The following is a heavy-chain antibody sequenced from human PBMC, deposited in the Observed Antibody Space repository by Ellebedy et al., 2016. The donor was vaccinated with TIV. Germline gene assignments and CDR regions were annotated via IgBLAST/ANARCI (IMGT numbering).Heavy chain of an antibody. CDR1: GYSFTSYG. V-gene: IGHV1-18*04. Sequence: AASVKVSCKASGYSFTSYGISWVRQAPGQGLEWMGWINAYNGNTNIAQKFQGRVTMTTDTSTSTAYMEVRRLRSDDTAVYYCAREIEAGPVVFQYWGQGTLVIVSS. D-gene: IGHD6-19*01. CDR2: INAYNGNT. J-gene: IGHJ1*01. CDR3: AREIEAGPVVFQY.